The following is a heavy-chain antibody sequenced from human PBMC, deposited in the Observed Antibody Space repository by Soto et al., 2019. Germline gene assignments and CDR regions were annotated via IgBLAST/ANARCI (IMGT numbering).Heavy chain of an antibody. Sequence: SETLSLTGAVCGGSFRGYYCSWIRQPPWKGLEWIGEINHSGSTNYKPSLKSRVTISVETSKKQLYLKLSSVTAADTAVYYCARACSSFDYGMEVWGQGTTIAVCS. J-gene: IGHJ6*02. V-gene: IGHV4-34*01. CDR3: ARACSSFDYGMEV. D-gene: IGHD6-13*01. CDR1: GGSFRGYY. CDR2: INHSGST.